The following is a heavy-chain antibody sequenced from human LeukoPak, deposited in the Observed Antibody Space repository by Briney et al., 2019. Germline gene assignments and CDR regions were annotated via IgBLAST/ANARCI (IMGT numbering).Heavy chain of an antibody. CDR3: ARVGYCSSASCYSPGAFDI. J-gene: IGHJ3*02. D-gene: IGHD2-2*01. CDR2: IYHSGST. V-gene: IGHV4-38-2*02. CDR1: GYSISSGYY. Sequence: SETLSLTCTVSGYSISSGYYWGWIRQPPGKGLEWIGTIYHSGSTYYNPSPKSRVTISVDTSNNQVSLKLRSVTAADTAVYYCARVGYCSSASCYSPGAFDIWGQGTMVTVFS.